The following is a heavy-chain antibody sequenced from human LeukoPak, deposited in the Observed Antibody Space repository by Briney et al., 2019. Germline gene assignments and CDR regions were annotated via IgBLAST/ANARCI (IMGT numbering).Heavy chain of an antibody. CDR3: ARVNSYVLEFDY. D-gene: IGHD3-16*01. CDR2: INHSGST. CDR1: GGSISSSSYY. Sequence: PSETLSLTCTVSGGSISSSSYYWGWIRQPPGKGLEWIGEINHSGSTNYNPSLKSRVTISVDTSKNQFSLKLSSVTAADTAVYYCARVNSYVLEFDYWGQGTLVTVSS. V-gene: IGHV4-39*07. J-gene: IGHJ4*02.